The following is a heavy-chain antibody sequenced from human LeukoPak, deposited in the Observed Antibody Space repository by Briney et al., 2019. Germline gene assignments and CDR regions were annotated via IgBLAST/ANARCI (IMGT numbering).Heavy chain of an antibody. CDR2: IYYSGST. D-gene: IGHD1-26*01. CDR3: ARHGGIVGATSTHYFDY. Sequence: SETLSLTCTVSGGSISSSSYYWGWIRQPPGKGLEWIVSIYYSGSTYYNPSLKSRVTISVDTSKNQFSLKLSSVTAADTAVYYCARHGGIVGATSTHYFDYWGQGTLVTVSS. V-gene: IGHV4-39*01. CDR1: GGSISSSSYY. J-gene: IGHJ4*02.